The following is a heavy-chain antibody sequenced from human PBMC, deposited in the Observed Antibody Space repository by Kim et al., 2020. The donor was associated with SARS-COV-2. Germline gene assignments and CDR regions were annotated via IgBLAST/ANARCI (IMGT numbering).Heavy chain of an antibody. Sequence: SETLSLTCTVSGGSISSSYWSWIRQPPGKGLECIGYIYYSGSTNYNPSLKSRVTISVDTSKNQISLKLSSVTAADTAVYYCARQGSGSYYNVHAFDIWGQGTMVTVSS. D-gene: IGHD3-10*01. V-gene: IGHV4-59*08. CDR3: ARQGSGSYYNVHAFDI. CDR1: GGSISSSY. J-gene: IGHJ3*02. CDR2: IYYSGST.